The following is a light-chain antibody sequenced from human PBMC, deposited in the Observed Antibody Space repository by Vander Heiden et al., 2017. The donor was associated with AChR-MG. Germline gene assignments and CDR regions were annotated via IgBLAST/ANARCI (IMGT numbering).Light chain of an antibody. CDR2: GKN. J-gene: IGLJ2*01. CDR3: HSRDSSGNHVV. Sequence: SSELTQDPAVSVALGQTVRITCQGDSLRSYYASWYQQKPVQSPVLVIYGKNNRPSGVPDRFSGSSSGNTASLTITGAQAEDEADYYCHSRDSSGNHVVFGGGTKLTVL. CDR1: SLRSYY. V-gene: IGLV3-19*01.